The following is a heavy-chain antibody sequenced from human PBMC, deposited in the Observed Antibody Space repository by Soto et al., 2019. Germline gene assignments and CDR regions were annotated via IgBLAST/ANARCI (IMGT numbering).Heavy chain of an antibody. D-gene: IGHD5-18*01. J-gene: IGHJ4*02. CDR1: GGSITSGGYC. CDR2: ISYGGST. Sequence: QVQLQESGPGLVKPSQTLSLTCTVSGGSITSGGYCWSWIRQHPGKGLDWIGCISYGGSTSYNPSLKSRVTKSVDTSKNQCSLKLTSVTAADTAVYDCSRGILVWGQGTLITVSS. CDR3: SRGILV. V-gene: IGHV4-31*03.